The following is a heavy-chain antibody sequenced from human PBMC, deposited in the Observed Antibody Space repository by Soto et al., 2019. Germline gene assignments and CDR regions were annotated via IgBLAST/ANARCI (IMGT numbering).Heavy chain of an antibody. D-gene: IGHD2-15*01. CDR3: ARDQGYCSGGSCYVAGY. Sequence: EVQLVESGGGLVQPGGSLRLSCAASGFTFSSYWMHWVRQVPGKGLVWVSRINSDGSSTGYADSVMGRFTISRDNAXKXLYLQMNSLRAEDTAVYYCARDQGYCSGGSCYVAGYWGQGTLVTVSS. J-gene: IGHJ4*02. CDR1: GFTFSSYW. CDR2: INSDGSST. V-gene: IGHV3-74*01.